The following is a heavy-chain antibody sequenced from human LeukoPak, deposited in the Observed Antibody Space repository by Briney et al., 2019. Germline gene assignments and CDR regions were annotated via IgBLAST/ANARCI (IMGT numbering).Heavy chain of an antibody. CDR3: ARGDAVDTAMVNPTDY. CDR1: GYTFTGYY. J-gene: IGHJ4*02. D-gene: IGHD5-18*01. Sequence: ASVKVSCKASGYTFTGYYMHWVRQAPGQGLEWMGRINPNSGGKNYAQKFQGRVTMTRDTSISTAYMELSRLRSDDTAVYYCARGDAVDTAMVNPTDYWGQGTLVTVSS. V-gene: IGHV1-2*06. CDR2: INPNSGGK.